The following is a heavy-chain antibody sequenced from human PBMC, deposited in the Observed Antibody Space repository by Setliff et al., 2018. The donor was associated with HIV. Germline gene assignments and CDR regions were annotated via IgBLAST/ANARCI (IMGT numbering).Heavy chain of an antibody. CDR3: ARDSYPNYDFWSSSLIRGWFDP. CDR1: GYTFTSYA. CDR2: INTNTGNP. Sequence: ASVKVSCKASGYTFTSYAMNWVRQAPGQGLEWMGWINTNTGNPTYAQGFTGRFVFSLDTSVSTAYLQISSLKAEDTAVYYCARDSYPNYDFWSSSLIRGWFDPWGQGTLGTVSS. J-gene: IGHJ5*02. D-gene: IGHD3-3*01. V-gene: IGHV7-4-1*02.